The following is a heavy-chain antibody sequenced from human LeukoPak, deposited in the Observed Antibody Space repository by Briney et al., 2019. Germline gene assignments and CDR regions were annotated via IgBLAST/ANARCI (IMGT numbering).Heavy chain of an antibody. Sequence: SETLSLTCSVSGVSIRPYYWNWIRQPPGRGPEWLGYIYRGSTNFYPSFESRVTISVDTSKNQFSLKLTSVTDADTAVYYCARGGDFEIDYWGQGILVTVSS. J-gene: IGHJ4*02. CDR2: IYRGST. CDR1: GVSIRPYY. D-gene: IGHD3-16*01. CDR3: ARGGDFEIDY. V-gene: IGHV4-59*01.